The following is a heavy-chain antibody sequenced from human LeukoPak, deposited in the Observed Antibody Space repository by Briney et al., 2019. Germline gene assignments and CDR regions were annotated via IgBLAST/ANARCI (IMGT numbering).Heavy chain of an antibody. CDR2: IYYSGST. V-gene: IGHV4-39*07. Sequence: SETLSLTCTVSGGSISSSSYYWGWIRQPPGKGLEWIGSIYYSGSTYYNPSLKSRVTISVDTSKNQFSLKLSSVTAADTAVYYCARGKQWLVPLDYWGQGTLVTVSS. D-gene: IGHD6-19*01. CDR1: GGSISSSSYY. CDR3: ARGKQWLVPLDY. J-gene: IGHJ4*02.